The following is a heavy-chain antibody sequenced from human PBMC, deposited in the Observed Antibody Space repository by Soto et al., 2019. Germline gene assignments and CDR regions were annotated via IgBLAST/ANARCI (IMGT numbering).Heavy chain of an antibody. CDR3: ARPQRGRYQGVYDS. J-gene: IGHJ4*02. D-gene: IGHD2-2*01. CDR1: GGSISSYY. CDR2: IYYSGGT. V-gene: IGHV4-59*08. Sequence: QVQLQESGPGLVKPSETLSLTCTVSGGSISSYYWSWIRQPPGKGLEWSGHIYYSGGTNYNPALKRRGPITVDTSKNQCSLKRSSVGAADMAVYYCARPQRGRYQGVYDSWGQGTLVTVSS.